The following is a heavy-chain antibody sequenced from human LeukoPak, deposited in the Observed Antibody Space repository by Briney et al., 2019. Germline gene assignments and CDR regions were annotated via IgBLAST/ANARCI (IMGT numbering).Heavy chain of an antibody. Sequence: PSETLSLTCAGYGGSFSGYYWSWIRQPPGKGLEWIGEINHSGSTNYNPSLKRRVTISVDTSKNQFSLKLSSVTAADTAVYYCARGGSSWYYYFYYLDVWGKGTTVTVSS. J-gene: IGHJ6*03. V-gene: IGHV4-34*01. CDR1: GGSFSGYY. CDR2: INHSGST. CDR3: ARGGSSWYYYFYYLDV. D-gene: IGHD6-13*01.